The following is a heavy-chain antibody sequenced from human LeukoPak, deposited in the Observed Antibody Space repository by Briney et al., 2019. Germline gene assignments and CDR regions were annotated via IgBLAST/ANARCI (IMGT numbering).Heavy chain of an antibody. Sequence: ASVKVSCKASNYTFTSYGLSWVRQALGQGLEWMGWISAYNGNTNYAQKLQGRVTMTTDTSTSTAYMELRSLRSDDTAVYYCARVIRGYFDYWGQGTLVTVSS. CDR2: ISAYNGNT. CDR3: ARVIRGYFDY. D-gene: IGHD2/OR15-2a*01. CDR1: NYTFTSYG. V-gene: IGHV1-18*01. J-gene: IGHJ4*02.